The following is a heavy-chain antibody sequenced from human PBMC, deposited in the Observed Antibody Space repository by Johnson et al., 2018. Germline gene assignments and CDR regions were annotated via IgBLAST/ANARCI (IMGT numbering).Heavy chain of an antibody. J-gene: IGHJ1*01. CDR2: ISSSSSTI. CDR1: GFTFSSYS. Sequence: VQLVESGGGLVQPGGSLRLSCAASGFTFSSYSMNWVRQAPGKGLEWVSYISSSSSTIYYADSVKGRFTISRDNAKNSLYLQMNSLGDEETAVYYCARAIVGKGYFQHWGQGTLVTVSS. V-gene: IGHV3-48*02. D-gene: IGHD1-26*01. CDR3: ARAIVGKGYFQH.